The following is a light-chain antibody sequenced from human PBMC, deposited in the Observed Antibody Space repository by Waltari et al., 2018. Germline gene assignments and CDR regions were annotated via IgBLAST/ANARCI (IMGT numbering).Light chain of an antibody. V-gene: IGLV2-14*01. J-gene: IGLJ2*01. Sequence: QSALTQPASVSGSPGQSITISCTRTSSDVDGYNYVSWYQQHPGKAPKIIIFDVSKWPSGVSHRFSDSKSGNTASLTITGLQAEDEADYYCTSYASNNNVLFGGGTKLSVL. CDR2: DVS. CDR1: SSDVDGYNY. CDR3: TSYASNNNVL.